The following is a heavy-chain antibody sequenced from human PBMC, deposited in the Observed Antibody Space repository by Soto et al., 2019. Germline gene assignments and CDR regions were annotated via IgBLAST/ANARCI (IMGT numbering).Heavy chain of an antibody. Sequence: GASVKVSCKASGYTFTSYDINWVRQATGQGLEWMGWMNPNSGNTGYAQKFQGRVTMTRNTSISTAYMELSSLRPEDTAVYYCARGLSKWLVQSWFDPWGQGTLVTVSS. V-gene: IGHV1-8*01. CDR2: MNPNSGNT. CDR1: GYTFTSYD. J-gene: IGHJ5*02. D-gene: IGHD6-19*01. CDR3: ARGLSKWLVQSWFDP.